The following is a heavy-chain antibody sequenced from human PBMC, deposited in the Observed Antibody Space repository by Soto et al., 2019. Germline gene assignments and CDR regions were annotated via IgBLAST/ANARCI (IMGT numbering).Heavy chain of an antibody. J-gene: IGHJ4*02. D-gene: IGHD5-18*01. CDR2: IYYSGST. Sequence: PSETLSLTCDSYCESFSGYIWTWIRQTPGKGLEWIGYIYYSGSTNYNPSLKSRVTISVDTSKNQFSLKLSSVTAADTAVYYCARFPRGYSYGHFDYWGQGTLVTVS. CDR3: ARFPRGYSYGHFDY. CDR1: CESFSGYI. V-gene: IGHV4-59*01.